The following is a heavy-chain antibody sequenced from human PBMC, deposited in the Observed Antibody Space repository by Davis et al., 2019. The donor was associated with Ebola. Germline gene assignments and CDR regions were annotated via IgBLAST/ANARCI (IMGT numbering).Heavy chain of an antibody. J-gene: IGHJ5*02. V-gene: IGHV3-21*01. CDR3: ARDLRELLEDNWFDP. CDR2: ISSSSSYI. D-gene: IGHD3-10*01. CDR1: GFTFSVYT. Sequence: GGSLRLSCAASGFTFSVYTMNWVRQAPGKGLEWFSSISSSSSYIYYADSVKGRFTISRDNAKNSLYLQMNSLRAEDTAVYYCARDLRELLEDNWFDPWGQGTLVTVSS.